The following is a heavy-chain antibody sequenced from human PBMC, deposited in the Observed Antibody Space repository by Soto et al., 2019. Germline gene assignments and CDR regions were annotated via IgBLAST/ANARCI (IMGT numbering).Heavy chain of an antibody. Sequence: SLRLSCVVSVISFDEYAMHWFRQVPGKGLEWVSGINWDSGDIGYADSVKGRFTISRDNAKNSLYLQMNSLKTEDTALYYCAKDTAPGFYDANGHLDYWGQGTPVTVSS. CDR2: INWDSGDI. V-gene: IGHV3-9*01. CDR3: AKDTAPGFYDANGHLDY. D-gene: IGHD2-8*01. J-gene: IGHJ4*02. CDR1: VISFDEYA.